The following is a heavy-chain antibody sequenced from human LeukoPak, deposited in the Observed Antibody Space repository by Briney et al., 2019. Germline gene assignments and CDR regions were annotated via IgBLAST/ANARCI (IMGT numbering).Heavy chain of an antibody. CDR3: ATAPTWDRSPTYFNY. Sequence: SGGSLRLSCAASVFTFNNYAMSCVRQPPGKGLEWISGISGNGDNTYYVDSVKGRFTVSRDISKTTVSLQMNSLRAEDPALYYCATAPTWDRSPTYFNYWGQGTRVTVSS. CDR2: ISGNGDNT. D-gene: IGHD1-26*01. J-gene: IGHJ4*02. CDR1: VFTFNNYA. V-gene: IGHV3-23*02.